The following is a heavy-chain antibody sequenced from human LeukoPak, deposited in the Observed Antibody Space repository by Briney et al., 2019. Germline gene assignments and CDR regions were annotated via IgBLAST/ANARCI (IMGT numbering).Heavy chain of an antibody. CDR1: GGTFSSYA. CDR3: ASYSSGWLPSLYYFDY. Sequence: SVKVSCKASGGTFSSYAISWVRQAPGQGLEWMGGIIPIFGTANYAQKFQGRVTITADESTSTAYMELSSLRSEDTAVYYCASYSSGWLPSLYYFDYWGQGTLVTVSP. CDR2: IIPIFGTA. D-gene: IGHD6-19*01. J-gene: IGHJ4*02. V-gene: IGHV1-69*01.